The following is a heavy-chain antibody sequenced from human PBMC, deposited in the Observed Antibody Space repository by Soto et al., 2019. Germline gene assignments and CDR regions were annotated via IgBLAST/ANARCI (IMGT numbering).Heavy chain of an antibody. V-gene: IGHV2-5*02. Sequence: QITLKESGPTLVKPTQTLTLTCTFSGFSLTTSGVGVGWIRQPPGKALEYLAVIYWDDDKRYSPSLNSRLTITKXXSXNXXVLTLTSMDPVDTATYFCAHRRPWSSDWNSGWFDPWGQGTLVTVSS. D-gene: IGHD1-1*01. CDR1: GFSLTTSGVG. CDR2: IYWDDDK. CDR3: AHRRPWSSDWNSGWFDP. J-gene: IGHJ5*02.